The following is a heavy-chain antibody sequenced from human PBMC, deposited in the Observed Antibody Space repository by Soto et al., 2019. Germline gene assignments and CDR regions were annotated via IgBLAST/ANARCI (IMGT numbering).Heavy chain of an antibody. J-gene: IGHJ4*02. CDR2: ITSDGRT. CDR1: GFTFSTYP. CDR3: AKDTLPIPITGTTRTAFDY. Sequence: GGSLRLSCAASGFTFSTYPMSWVRQAPGKGLAWISTITSDGRTYYADSVRGRFTISRDNSRNTLSLRMNSLRAEDTAVYYCAKDTLPIPITGTTRTAFDYWGQGTLVTVSS. D-gene: IGHD1-7*01. V-gene: IGHV3-23*01.